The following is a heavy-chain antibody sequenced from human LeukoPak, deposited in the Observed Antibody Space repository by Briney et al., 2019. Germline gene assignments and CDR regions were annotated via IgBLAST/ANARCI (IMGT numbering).Heavy chain of an antibody. CDR2: INDDTP. V-gene: IGHV3-23*01. CDR3: ARGVELTGYSDY. D-gene: IGHD3-9*01. Sequence: GGSLRLSCTTSGFSFNTYSMSWVRQAPGKGLEWVSAINDDTPYYTDSVKGRFTISRDNSRDTLYLHLNSLRAEDTAVYYCARGVELTGYSDYWGRGTLVTVSS. J-gene: IGHJ4*02. CDR1: GFSFNTYS.